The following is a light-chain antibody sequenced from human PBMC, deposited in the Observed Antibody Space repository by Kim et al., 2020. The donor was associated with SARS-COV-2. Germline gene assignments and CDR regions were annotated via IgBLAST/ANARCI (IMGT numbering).Light chain of an antibody. J-gene: IGLJ1*01. CDR2: DVN. Sequence: QSALTQPASVSGSPGQSITISCTGTSRDVGAYNYVSWYQQQSGKVPKLLIYDVNKRPSGISNRFSGSKSGTTASLTISGLQTEDEADYYCMSYTTNSTYVFGVGTRVTAL. V-gene: IGLV2-14*03. CDR3: MSYTTNSTYV. CDR1: SRDVGAYNY.